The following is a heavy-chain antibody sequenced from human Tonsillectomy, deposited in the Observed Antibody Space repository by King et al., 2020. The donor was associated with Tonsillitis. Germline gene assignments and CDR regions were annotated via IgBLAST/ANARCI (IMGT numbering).Heavy chain of an antibody. D-gene: IGHD5-24*01. V-gene: IGHV4-59*01. J-gene: IGHJ6*03. CDR3: AREGRRAMATTYFYYYYLDV. CDR1: GGSISSDY. CDR2: IYFSGST. Sequence: VQLQESGPGLVKPSETLSLTCSVSGGSISSDYWSWIRQPPGKGLEWIGFIYFSGSTNYNPSLKSRVTISVDTSKNQFSLKLSSVTAADTAVYYCAREGRRAMATTYFYYYYLDVWGNGTTVTVSS.